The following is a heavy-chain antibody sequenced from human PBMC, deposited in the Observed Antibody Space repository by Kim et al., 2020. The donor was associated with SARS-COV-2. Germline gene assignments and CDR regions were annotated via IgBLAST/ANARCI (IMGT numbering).Heavy chain of an antibody. D-gene: IGHD2-15*01. V-gene: IGHV1-69*13. CDR3: ASGFDCSGGSCYPAWFDP. Sequence: SVKVSCKASGGTFSSYAISWVRQAPGQGLEWMGGIIPIFGTANYAQKFQGRVTITADESTSTAYMELSSLRSEDTAVYYCASGFDCSGGSCYPAWFDPWGQGTLVTVSS. J-gene: IGHJ5*02. CDR2: IIPIFGTA. CDR1: GGTFSSYA.